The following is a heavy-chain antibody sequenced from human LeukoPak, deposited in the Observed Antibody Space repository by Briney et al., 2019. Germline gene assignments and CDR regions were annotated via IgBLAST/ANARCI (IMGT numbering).Heavy chain of an antibody. Sequence: GGSLSLSCAASGFTFSSYDMHWVRQATGKGLEWVSAIGTAGDTYYPGSVKGRFTISRENAKNSLYLQMNSLRAEDTAVYYCARERRWGDGYNWEYYYHGMDVWGQGTTVTVPS. D-gene: IGHD5-24*01. J-gene: IGHJ6*02. CDR1: GFTFSSYD. CDR2: IGTAGDT. CDR3: ARERRWGDGYNWEYYYHGMDV. V-gene: IGHV3-13*01.